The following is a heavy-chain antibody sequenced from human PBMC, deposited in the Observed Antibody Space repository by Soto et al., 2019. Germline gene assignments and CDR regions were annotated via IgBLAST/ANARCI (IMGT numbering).Heavy chain of an antibody. J-gene: IGHJ5*02. Sequence: ASVKVSCKASGYTFTSYGISWVRQAPGQGLEWMGWISAYNGNTNYAQKLQGRVTITADESTSTAYMELSSLRSEDTAVYYCARDRPTYYDFWSGPSGPWGQGTLVTVSS. CDR2: ISAYNGNT. D-gene: IGHD3-3*01. CDR3: ARDRPTYYDFWSGPSGP. V-gene: IGHV1-18*04. CDR1: GYTFTSYG.